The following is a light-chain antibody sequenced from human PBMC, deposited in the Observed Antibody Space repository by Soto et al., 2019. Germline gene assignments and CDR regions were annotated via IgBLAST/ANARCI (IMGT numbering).Light chain of an antibody. V-gene: IGLV2-23*01. CDR3: CSYAGSSTEV. Sequence: QSALTQPASVSGSPGQSITISCTGTNSDVGTYNLVSWYQQNPGKAPKLMIYEGSKRPSGVSNRFSGSKSGNTASLTISGLQAEDEADYYCCSYAGSSTEVFGGGTKVTVL. CDR2: EGS. CDR1: NSDVGTYNL. J-gene: IGLJ2*01.